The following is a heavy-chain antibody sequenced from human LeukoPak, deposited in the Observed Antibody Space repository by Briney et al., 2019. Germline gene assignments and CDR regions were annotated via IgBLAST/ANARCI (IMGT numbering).Heavy chain of an antibody. Sequence: GGSLRLSCAASGFTFSSYWMHWVRQAPGKGLVWVSRINSDGSSTSYADSVKGRFTISRDNAKNTLYLQMNSLRAKDTAVYYCARSVALDAFDIWGQGTMVTVSS. CDR2: INSDGSST. CDR3: ARSVALDAFDI. CDR1: GFTFSSYW. J-gene: IGHJ3*02. D-gene: IGHD6-19*01. V-gene: IGHV3-74*01.